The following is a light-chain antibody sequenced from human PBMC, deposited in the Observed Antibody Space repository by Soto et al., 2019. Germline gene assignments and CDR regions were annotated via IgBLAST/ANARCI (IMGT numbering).Light chain of an antibody. Sequence: QSVLTQPASVSGSPGQSITISCTGTSSDVGAYNYVSWYQQHPGKAPKLMILEVSDRPSGVSNRFSGSQSGNTGSLTISGLQAEDEADYYCSSYTSSNTLVFGGGTKLTVL. V-gene: IGLV2-14*01. CDR2: EVS. CDR3: SSYTSSNTLV. CDR1: SSDVGAYNY. J-gene: IGLJ2*01.